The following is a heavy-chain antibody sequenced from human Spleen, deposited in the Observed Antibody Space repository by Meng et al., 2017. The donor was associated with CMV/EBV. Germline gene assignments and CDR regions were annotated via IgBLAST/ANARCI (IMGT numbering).Heavy chain of an antibody. V-gene: IGHV1-69*02. J-gene: IGHJ4*02. CDR2: IIPMLDIA. CDR1: GDTFSSYT. CDR3: ARGRRGYSYDAPAG. Sequence: SGDTFSSYTINWVRQAPGQGLEWMGRIIPMLDIAAYAQKFQGRVTITADKSTSTAYMELNGLRSEDTAVYFCARGRRGYSYDAPAGWGQGTLVTVSS. D-gene: IGHD5-12*01.